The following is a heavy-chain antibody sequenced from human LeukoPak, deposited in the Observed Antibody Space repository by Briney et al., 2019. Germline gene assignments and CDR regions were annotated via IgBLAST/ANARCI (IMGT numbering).Heavy chain of an antibody. J-gene: IGHJ4*02. CDR1: GFTFSGSA. Sequence: PGGSLRLSCAASGFTFSGSAMHWVRQASGKGLEWVGRIRSKANSYATAYAAPVKGRFTISRDDSKNTAYLQMNSLKTEDTAVYYCTRRTAGTGPLRDYWGQGTLVTVSS. CDR2: IRSKANSYAT. D-gene: IGHD6-13*01. V-gene: IGHV3-73*01. CDR3: TRRTAGTGPLRDY.